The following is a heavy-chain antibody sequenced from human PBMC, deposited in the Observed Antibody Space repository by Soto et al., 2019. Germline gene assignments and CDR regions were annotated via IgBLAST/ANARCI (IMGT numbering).Heavy chain of an antibody. CDR3: ARDRSINHRDFDL. J-gene: IGHJ4*02. V-gene: IGHV1-18*04. D-gene: IGHD3-10*01. Sequence: QVQLVQSGAEVKKPGASVKVSCKTSGYTFTNYGLNWVRQAPGQGLEWMGWISAYNRNTNFAQNLQHRVTLTTDTCTSTAYMELSSLRSDDTAVYYCARDRSINHRDFDLGGQGTLDTVSS. CDR1: GYTFTNYG. CDR2: ISAYNRNT.